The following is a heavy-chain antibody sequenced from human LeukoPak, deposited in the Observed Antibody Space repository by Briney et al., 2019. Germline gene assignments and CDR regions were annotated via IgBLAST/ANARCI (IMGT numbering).Heavy chain of an antibody. D-gene: IGHD1-26*01. Sequence: GGPLGLSCEPSGLPLRKAGMTWVGQPPGRGRRGVGRIKSRTDGGTTDYAAPVKGRFTISRDDSKNTLYLQMNSLKTEDTAVYYCTTDDSGSLDAFDIWGQGTMVTVSS. V-gene: IGHV3-15*01. CDR3: TTDDSGSLDAFDI. CDR2: IKSRTDGGTT. J-gene: IGHJ3*02. CDR1: GLPLRKAG.